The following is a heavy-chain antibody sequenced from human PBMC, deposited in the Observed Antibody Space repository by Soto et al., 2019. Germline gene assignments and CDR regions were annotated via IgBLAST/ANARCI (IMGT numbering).Heavy chain of an antibody. CDR1: GFTFSTYW. Sequence: GGSLRLSCAASGFTFSTYWMSWVRQAPGKGLEWVANIKQDGSEKYYVDSVKGRFTIPRDNAKNSLYLQMNSLRAEDTAVYYCARDETYYYGSGPVGGQGTLVTVSS. CDR2: IKQDGSEK. J-gene: IGHJ4*02. D-gene: IGHD3-10*01. CDR3: ARDETYYYGSGPV. V-gene: IGHV3-7*01.